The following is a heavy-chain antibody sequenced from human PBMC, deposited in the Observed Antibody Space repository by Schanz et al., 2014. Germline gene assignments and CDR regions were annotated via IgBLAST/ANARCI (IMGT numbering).Heavy chain of an antibody. V-gene: IGHV3-21*01. CDR2: ISSSGSYI. J-gene: IGHJ4*02. Sequence: EVQLVESGGGLVKPGGSLRLSCEASEFTFSSYKMNWVRQAPGKGLEWVSSISSSGSYIHYADSVKGRFTISRDNAKNTLYLQMNSLRAEYTAVYYCARDSRPNYDFLTAYYAIDYWGQGTLVTVSS. CDR1: EFTFSSYK. CDR3: ARDSRPNYDFLTAYYAIDY. D-gene: IGHD3-9*01.